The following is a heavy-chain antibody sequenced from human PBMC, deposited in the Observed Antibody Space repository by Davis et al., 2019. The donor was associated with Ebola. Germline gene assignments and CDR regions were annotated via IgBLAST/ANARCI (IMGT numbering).Heavy chain of an antibody. CDR1: GGSFSGYY. D-gene: IGHD2-15*01. J-gene: IGHJ3*02. Sequence: SETLSLTCAVYGGSFSGYYWSWIRQPPGKGLEWIGEITHSGSTNYNPSLKSRVTISVDTSKNQFSLKLSSVTAADTAVYYCARHEQVGYCSGGSCFEANAFDIWGQGTMVTVSS. CDR2: ITHSGST. V-gene: IGHV4-34*01. CDR3: ARHEQVGYCSGGSCFEANAFDI.